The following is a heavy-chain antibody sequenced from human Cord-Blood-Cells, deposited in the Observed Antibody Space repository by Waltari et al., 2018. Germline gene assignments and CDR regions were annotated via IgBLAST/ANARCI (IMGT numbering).Heavy chain of an antibody. D-gene: IGHD6-19*01. CDR2: NNPNRGGT. CDR1: GYTFTGYY. V-gene: IGHV1-2*04. Sequence: QVQLVQSGAEVKKPGASVKVSCKASGYTFTGYYMHWVRQAPGQGLEWMGWNNPNRGGTNYAQKFQGWVTMTRDTSISTAYMGLSRLRSDDTAVYYCARSKDGQWLVTHDAFDIWGQGTMVTVSS. J-gene: IGHJ3*02. CDR3: ARSKDGQWLVTHDAFDI.